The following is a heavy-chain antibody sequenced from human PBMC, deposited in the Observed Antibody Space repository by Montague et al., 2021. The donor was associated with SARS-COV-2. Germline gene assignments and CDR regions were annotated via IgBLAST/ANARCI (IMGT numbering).Heavy chain of an antibody. D-gene: IGHD4-23*01. J-gene: IGHJ4*02. CDR1: GESFSGYF. CDR3: ARWDPQRSTLFGSRGKAAGDX. Sequence: SETLSLTCAVYGESFSGYFWTWIRQSPGRGLEWIAEINDSGTTNYNWSLKSRVTISVDASKSQISLQLRSVNVADTGVYYCARWDPQRSTLFGSRGKAAGDXWGQGTVVTVSS. CDR2: INDSGTT. V-gene: IGHV4-34*01.